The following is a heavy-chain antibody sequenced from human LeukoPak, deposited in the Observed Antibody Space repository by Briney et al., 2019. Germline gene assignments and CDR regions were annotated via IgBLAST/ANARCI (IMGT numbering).Heavy chain of an antibody. J-gene: IGHJ4*02. Sequence: RGSLRLSCAASGFTFSSYGMSWVRQAPGKGLEWVSAIGGRDGSTYYADSVKGRFTISRDNSKNTLYVQVNSLRAEDTAVYYCAKGHYYGSGSLDYWGQGTLVTVSS. D-gene: IGHD3-10*01. CDR2: IGGRDGST. V-gene: IGHV3-23*01. CDR3: AKGHYYGSGSLDY. CDR1: GFTFSSYG.